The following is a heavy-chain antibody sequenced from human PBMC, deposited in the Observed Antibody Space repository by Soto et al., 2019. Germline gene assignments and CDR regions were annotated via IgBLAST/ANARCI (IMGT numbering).Heavy chain of an antibody. CDR2: ISFGGNNK. Sequence: QVQLVESGGGVVQPGRSLRLSCAASGFSFSAFTMHWVRQVPGKGLEWVAVISFGGNNKYYADSVKGRFTISRDNSNYTLYLKLNILRKDDTPLDECTKADYSSTQGAYIYCLDVWCHRPTVTLSS. D-gene: IGHD4-4*01. CDR3: TKADYSSTQGAYIYCLDV. J-gene: IGHJ6*02. CDR1: GFSFSAFT. V-gene: IGHV3-30-3*01.